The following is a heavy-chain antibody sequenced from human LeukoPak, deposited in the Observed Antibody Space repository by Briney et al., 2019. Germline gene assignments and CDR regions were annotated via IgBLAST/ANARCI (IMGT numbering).Heavy chain of an antibody. CDR3: ARARTGRYFDY. CDR2: ISSSSSTI. D-gene: IGHD3/OR15-3a*01. J-gene: IGHJ4*02. CDR1: GFTFDDYG. Sequence: GGSLRLSCAASGFTFDDYGMSWVRQAPGKGLEWVSYISSSSSTIYYADSVKGRFTISRDNAKNSLYLQMNSLRAEDTAVYYCARARTGRYFDYWGQGTLVTVSS. V-gene: IGHV3-48*04.